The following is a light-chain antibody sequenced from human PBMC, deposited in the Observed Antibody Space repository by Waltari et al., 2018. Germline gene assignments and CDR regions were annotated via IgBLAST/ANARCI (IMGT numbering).Light chain of an antibody. Sequence: QSALTQPASVSGSPGQSITISCTGTSSDVGAYDFFSCYQRYPGKAPKLLISQVTKRPSGVATRFSGSKSGNTASLTISGLQAEDEADYFCCSYARYSTPSWIFGGGTKLTVL. CDR2: QVT. CDR3: CSYARYSTPSWI. J-gene: IGLJ2*01. CDR1: SSDVGAYDF. V-gene: IGLV2-23*02.